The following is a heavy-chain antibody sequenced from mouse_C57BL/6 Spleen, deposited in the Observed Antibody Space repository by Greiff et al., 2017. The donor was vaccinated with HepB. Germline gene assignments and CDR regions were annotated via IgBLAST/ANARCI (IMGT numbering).Heavy chain of an antibody. J-gene: IGHJ4*01. Sequence: VKLVESGAELVRPGASVKLSCKASGYTFTDYYINWVKQRPGQGLEWIARIYPGSGNTYYNEKFKGKATLTAEKSSSTAYMQLSSLTSEDSAVYFCARSPDYLYAMDYWGQGTSVTVSS. CDR2: IYPGSGNT. D-gene: IGHD2-4*01. V-gene: IGHV1-76*01. CDR3: ARSPDYLYAMDY. CDR1: GYTFTDYY.